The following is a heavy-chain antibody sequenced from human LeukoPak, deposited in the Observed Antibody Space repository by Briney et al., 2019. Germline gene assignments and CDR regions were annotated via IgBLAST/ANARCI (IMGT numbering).Heavy chain of an antibody. V-gene: IGHV4-59*08. Sequence: SETLSLTCTVSAGSITSSYWSWIRQPPGKGLEWIGYIYYSGNTKHNPSLKSRVSISVDTSKNQFSLKLSSVTAADTAVYYCARHFWGDGYFDYWGQGTLVTVSS. CDR2: IYYSGNT. D-gene: IGHD3-16*01. CDR3: ARHFWGDGYFDY. J-gene: IGHJ4*02. CDR1: AGSITSSY.